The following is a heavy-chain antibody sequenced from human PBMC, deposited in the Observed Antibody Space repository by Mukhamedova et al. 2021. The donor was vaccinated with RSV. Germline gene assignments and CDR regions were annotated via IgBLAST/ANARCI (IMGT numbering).Heavy chain of an antibody. Sequence: GLEWVAVISYDGSNKYYADSVKGRFTISRDNSKNTLYLQMNSLRAEDTAVYYCAIIVRWYFGYWGQGTLVTVSS. D-gene: IGHD4-23*01. V-gene: IGHV3-30*03. CDR3: AIIVRWYFGY. J-gene: IGHJ4*02. CDR2: ISYDGSNK.